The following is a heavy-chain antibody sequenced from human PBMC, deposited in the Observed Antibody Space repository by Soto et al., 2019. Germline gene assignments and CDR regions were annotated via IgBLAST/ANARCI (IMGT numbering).Heavy chain of an antibody. J-gene: IGHJ6*02. CDR3: TTDYLYDYYGIVV. CDR2: IRSETDGGTT. V-gene: IGHV3-15*07. Sequence: EVQLVASGGGLVEPGGSLRLSCAASGFTFTKAWMNWVRQAPGKGLEWVGRIRSETDGGTTDYAAPVKGRFIISRDDSKKMLFVQMSRLKTEDTAVYYCTTDYLYDYYGIVVWGQGTTVTVSS. CDR1: GFTFTKAW. D-gene: IGHD2-8*01.